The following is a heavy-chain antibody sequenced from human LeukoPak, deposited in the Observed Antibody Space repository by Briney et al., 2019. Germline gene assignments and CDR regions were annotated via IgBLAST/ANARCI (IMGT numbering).Heavy chain of an antibody. CDR3: ARGVIAAGGNDFDY. CDR2: IYYSGST. CDR1: GGYITSSSYY. Sequence: SETLSLTCTVSGGYITSSSYYWDWIRQPPGRGLEWIGSIYYSGSTYYNSSLKSRVTISVDTSKNQLSLKVISVTAADTAVYYRARGVIAAGGNDFDYWGQGTLVTVSS. V-gene: IGHV4-39*07. J-gene: IGHJ4*02. D-gene: IGHD6-13*01.